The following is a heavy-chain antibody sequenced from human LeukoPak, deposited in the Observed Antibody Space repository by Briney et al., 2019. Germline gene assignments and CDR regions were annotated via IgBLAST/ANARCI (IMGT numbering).Heavy chain of an antibody. J-gene: IGHJ4*02. Sequence: GGSLRLSCAASGFTFSSHDMHWVRQAPGKGLEWVAIISYDGGKKDYADSVKGRFTISRDNSKNTLYLQMNSLRAEDTAIYYCARDDRGYYYFDYWGQGTLVTVSS. D-gene: IGHD3-22*01. V-gene: IGHV3-30*03. CDR1: GFTFSSHD. CDR3: ARDDRGYYYFDY. CDR2: ISYDGGKK.